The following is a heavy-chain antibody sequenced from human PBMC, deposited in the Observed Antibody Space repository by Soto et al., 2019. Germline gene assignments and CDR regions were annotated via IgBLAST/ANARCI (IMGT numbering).Heavy chain of an antibody. CDR3: ATSGGGWYLY. CDR2: LNPNSGDT. D-gene: IGHD6-19*01. V-gene: IGHV1-8*01. J-gene: IGHJ4*02. CDR1: GYTFSSYD. Sequence: QVQLVQSGAEVKKPGASVKVSCKASGYTFSSYDINWVRQATGQGLEWMGWLNPNSGDTGYAQKFQGRVTLTRNTSINTGYIELSSLTSDDTAVYYCATSGGGWYLYWGQGTLFTVSS.